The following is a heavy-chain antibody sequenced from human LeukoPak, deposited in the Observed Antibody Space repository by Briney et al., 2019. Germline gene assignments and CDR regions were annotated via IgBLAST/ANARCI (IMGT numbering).Heavy chain of an antibody. D-gene: IGHD3-22*01. V-gene: IGHV4-59*01. Sequence: SETLSLTCTVPGGSISNYYWSWIRQPPGKGLEWIGYVFYSGSTNYNPSLRSRVTISVDTSKNQFSLKLSSVTAADTAVYYCARDEIPFYDSSGYQDAFDIWGQGTMVTVSS. CDR2: VFYSGST. CDR3: ARDEIPFYDSSGYQDAFDI. J-gene: IGHJ3*02. CDR1: GGSISNYY.